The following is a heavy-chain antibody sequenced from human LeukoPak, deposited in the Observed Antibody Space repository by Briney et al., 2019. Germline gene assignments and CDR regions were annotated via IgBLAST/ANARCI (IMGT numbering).Heavy chain of an antibody. Sequence: PSDTLSLTCTVSGGSFSSYYWTWIRQPAGKGLEWIGRIYNSGTTKYSPSIESRGTMSLDTSKNRFSLSLSSVTAADTAVYYGARDRLGATGHWRIAVWGRGTLVTVSS. CDR1: GGSFSSYY. CDR2: IYNSGTT. D-gene: IGHD1-26*01. V-gene: IGHV4-4*07. CDR3: ARDRLGATGHWRIAV. J-gene: IGHJ2*01.